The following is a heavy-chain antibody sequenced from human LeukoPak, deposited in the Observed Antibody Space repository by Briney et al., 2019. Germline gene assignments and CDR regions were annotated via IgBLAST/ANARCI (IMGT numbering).Heavy chain of an antibody. Sequence: GGSLRLSCAASGFTFGSYAMSWVRQAPGKGLEWVSAISGSGGSTYYADSVKGRFTISRDNSKNTLYLQMNSLRAEDTAVYYCAKDQDYGDYVVLGYWGQGTLVTVSS. D-gene: IGHD4-17*01. V-gene: IGHV3-23*01. CDR3: AKDQDYGDYVVLGY. J-gene: IGHJ4*02. CDR2: ISGSGGST. CDR1: GFTFGSYA.